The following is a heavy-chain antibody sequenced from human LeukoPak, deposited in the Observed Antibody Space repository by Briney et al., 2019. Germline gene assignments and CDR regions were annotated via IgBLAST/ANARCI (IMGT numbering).Heavy chain of an antibody. D-gene: IGHD3-3*01. V-gene: IGHV3-30*02. CDR1: GFTFSSYG. CDR3: AKGNGDFWRFSYYYMDV. J-gene: IGHJ6*03. Sequence: TGGSLRLSCAASGFTFSSYGMHWVRQAPGKGLEWVAFIRYDGSNKYYADSVKGRFTISRDNSKNTLYLQMNSLRAEDTAVYYCAKGNGDFWRFSYYYMDVWGKGTTVTVSS. CDR2: IRYDGSNK.